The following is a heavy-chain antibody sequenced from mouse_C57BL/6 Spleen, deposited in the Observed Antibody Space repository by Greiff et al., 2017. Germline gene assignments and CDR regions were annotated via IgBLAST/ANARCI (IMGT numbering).Heavy chain of an antibody. CDR3: TTYGNYGAMDY. D-gene: IGHD2-1*01. Sequence: VQLKQSGAELVRPGASVKLSRTASGFNIKDDYMHWVKQRPEQGLEWIGWIDPENGDTEYASKFQGKATITADTSSNTAYLQLSSLTSEDTAVYYCTTYGNYGAMDYWGQGTSVTVSS. J-gene: IGHJ4*01. CDR1: GFNIKDDY. CDR2: IDPENGDT. V-gene: IGHV14-4*01.